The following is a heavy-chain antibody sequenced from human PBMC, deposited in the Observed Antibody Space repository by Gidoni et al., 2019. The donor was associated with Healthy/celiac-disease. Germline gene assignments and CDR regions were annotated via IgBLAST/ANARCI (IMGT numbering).Heavy chain of an antibody. J-gene: IGHJ4*02. Sequence: GWIRQPPGKGLEWIGSIYYSGSTYYNPSLKSRVTISVDTSKNQFSLKLSSVTAADTAVYYCASGTYYYDSSGYNGLSYWGQGTLVTVSS. V-gene: IGHV4-39*01. D-gene: IGHD3-22*01. CDR3: ASGTYYYDSSGYNGLSY. CDR2: IYYSGST.